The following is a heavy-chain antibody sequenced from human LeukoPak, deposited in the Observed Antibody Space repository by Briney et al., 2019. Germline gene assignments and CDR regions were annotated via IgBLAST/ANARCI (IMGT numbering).Heavy chain of an antibody. J-gene: IGHJ5*02. CDR2: INHSGST. Sequence: SETLSLTCAVYGGSFSGYYWSWIRQPPGKGLEWIGEINHSGSTNYNPPLKSRVTISVDTSKNQFSLKLSSVTAADTAVYYCARYKIVVVPAAMPGQNWFDPWGQGTLVTVSS. CDR1: GGSFSGYY. D-gene: IGHD2-2*01. V-gene: IGHV4-34*01. CDR3: ARYKIVVVPAAMPGQNWFDP.